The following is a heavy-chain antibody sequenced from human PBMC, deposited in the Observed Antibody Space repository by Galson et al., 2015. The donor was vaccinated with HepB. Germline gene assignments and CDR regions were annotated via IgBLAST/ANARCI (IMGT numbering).Heavy chain of an antibody. V-gene: IGHV4-31*03. CDR1: GGSISSGGYY. Sequence: TLSLTCTVSGGSISSGGYYWSWIRQHPGKGLEWIGYIYYSGSTYYNPSLKSRVTISVDTSKNQFSLKLSSVTAADTAVYYCARGSVGELLYYFDYWGQGTLVTVSS. D-gene: IGHD3-10*01. CDR2: IYYSGST. J-gene: IGHJ4*02. CDR3: ARGSVGELLYYFDY.